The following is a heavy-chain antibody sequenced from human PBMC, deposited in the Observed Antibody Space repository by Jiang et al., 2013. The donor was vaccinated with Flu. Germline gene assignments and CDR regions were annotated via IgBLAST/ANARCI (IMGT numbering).Heavy chain of an antibody. D-gene: IGHD3-22*01. J-gene: IGHJ4*02. CDR3: VTVGSSGYLKPYDF. V-gene: IGHV1-24*01. Sequence: AEVKKPGASVKVSCKVSGSGYTFADVSMHWVRQAPGKGLEWMGGFDPESGGIIYAQKFQGRVTMTEDATTDTANMELSSLRSEDTAMYYCVTVGSSGYLKPYDFWGQGTLVIVSS. CDR2: FDPESGGI. CDR1: GSGYTFADVS.